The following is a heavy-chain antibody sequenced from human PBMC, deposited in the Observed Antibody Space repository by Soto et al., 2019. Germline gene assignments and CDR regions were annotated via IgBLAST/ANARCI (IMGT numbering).Heavy chain of an antibody. CDR2: IYHSGST. J-gene: IGHJ4*02. CDR1: GYSINSGYY. V-gene: IGHV4-38-2*02. CDR3: ARDLVYYDTSGYPS. Sequence: SETLSLTCAVSGYSINSGYYWAWIRQPPGKGLEWIGSIYHSGSTYYNPSLKSRVTITVDTSKNQFSLKLSSVTAADTAVYYCARDLVYYDTSGYPSWGPGTLVTVPS. D-gene: IGHD3-22*01.